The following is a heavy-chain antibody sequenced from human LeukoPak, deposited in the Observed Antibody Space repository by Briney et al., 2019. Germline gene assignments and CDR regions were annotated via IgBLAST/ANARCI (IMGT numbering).Heavy chain of an antibody. CDR1: GFTFSSYA. D-gene: IGHD3-9*01. J-gene: IGHJ4*02. CDR3: ARDGSYYDILTGYFVY. V-gene: IGHV3-30*04. Sequence: PGGSLRLSCAASGFTFSSYAMHWVRQAPGKGLEWVAVISYDGSNKYYADSVKGRFTISRDNSKNTLYLQMNSLRAEDTAVYYCARDGSYYDILTGYFVYWGQGTLVTVSS. CDR2: ISYDGSNK.